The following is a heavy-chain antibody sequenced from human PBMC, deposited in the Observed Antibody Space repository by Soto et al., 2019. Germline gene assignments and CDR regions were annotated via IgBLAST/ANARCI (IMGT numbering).Heavy chain of an antibody. V-gene: IGHV3-30*18. Sequence: QVQLVESGGGVVQPGRSPRLACAASGFTFNYYGMHWVRQAPGKGLEWVAVISSDGGSEYYADSVKGRFTISRDNSKNTVLLQMNSLRLDDTAVYYCAKEYSSGWVDYWGQGTLVTVSS. CDR2: ISSDGGSE. CDR1: GFTFNYYG. D-gene: IGHD6-19*01. J-gene: IGHJ4*02. CDR3: AKEYSSGWVDY.